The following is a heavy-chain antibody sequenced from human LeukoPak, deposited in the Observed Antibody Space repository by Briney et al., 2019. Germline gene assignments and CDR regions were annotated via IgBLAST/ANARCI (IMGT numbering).Heavy chain of an antibody. D-gene: IGHD5-18*01. CDR3: ARIRGYSYGYRFDY. V-gene: IGHV4-34*01. J-gene: IGHJ4*02. Sequence: SETLSLTCAVYGGSSSGYYWSWIRQPPGKGLEWIGEINHSGSTNYNPSLKSRVTISVDTSKNQFSLKLSSVTAADTAVYYCARIRGYSYGYRFDYWGQGTLVTVSS. CDR2: INHSGST. CDR1: GGSSSGYY.